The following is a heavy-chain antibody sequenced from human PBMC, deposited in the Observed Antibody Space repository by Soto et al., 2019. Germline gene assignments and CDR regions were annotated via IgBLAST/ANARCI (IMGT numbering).Heavy chain of an antibody. CDR3: VRGRSNHFDWSPPPKFDP. D-gene: IGHD3-3*01. Sequence: EVGLVESGGGLVQPGGSLRLSCAASGFTFSDYDLHWVRQGTEKGLEWVSGIGTLGDTYYAGSVRGRLIISRENAKNSVYLEMKNLRVGDTGLYYCVRGRSNHFDWSPPPKFDPWGQGTLVT. V-gene: IGHV3-13*01. CDR1: GFTFSDYD. CDR2: IGTLGDT. J-gene: IGHJ5*02.